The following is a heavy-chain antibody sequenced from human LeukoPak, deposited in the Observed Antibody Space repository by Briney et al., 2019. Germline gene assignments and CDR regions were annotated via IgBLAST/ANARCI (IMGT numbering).Heavy chain of an antibody. V-gene: IGHV3-11*01. CDR2: ISSSGSTI. CDR3: ARKGYSSSWDLYYFDY. CDR1: GFTFSDYY. J-gene: IGHJ4*02. D-gene: IGHD6-13*01. Sequence: GGYLRLYCAASGFTFSDYYMSWIRQAPGKGLEWGSYISSSGSTIYYADSVKGRFTISRDNAKNSLYLQMNSLRAEDTAMYYCARKGYSSSWDLYYFDYWGQGTLVTVSS.